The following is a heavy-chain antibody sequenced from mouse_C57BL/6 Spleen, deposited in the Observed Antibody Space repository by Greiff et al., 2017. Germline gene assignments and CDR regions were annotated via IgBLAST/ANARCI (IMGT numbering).Heavy chain of an antibody. Sequence: VQLQQSGPELVKPGASVKISCKASGYSFTSDYIHWVKQRPGQGLEWIGWIYPGSGNTKYNEKFKGKATLTADTSSSTSYMQLSSLTSEDSAVYYCARPYGNSYYAMDYWGQGTSVTVSS. D-gene: IGHD2-1*01. CDR3: ARPYGNSYYAMDY. J-gene: IGHJ4*01. CDR2: IYPGSGNT. CDR1: GYSFTSDY. V-gene: IGHV1-66*01.